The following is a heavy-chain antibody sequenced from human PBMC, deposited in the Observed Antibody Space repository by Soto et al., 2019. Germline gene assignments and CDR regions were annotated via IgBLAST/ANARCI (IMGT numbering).Heavy chain of an antibody. D-gene: IGHD3-22*01. CDR1: GGSISSGDYY. CDR2: INYRGST. Sequence: QVQLQESGPGLVKPSQTLSLTCTVSGGSISSGDYYWSWVRQPPGKGLGWVGYINYRGSTYYNPSLKRRVTISADTSTTHVSAKLSSVTGVDTAVYYCARGSCYYDSRGYYDYWGQGTLVTVSS. J-gene: IGHJ4*02. CDR3: ARGSCYYDSRGYYDY. V-gene: IGHV4-30-4*01.